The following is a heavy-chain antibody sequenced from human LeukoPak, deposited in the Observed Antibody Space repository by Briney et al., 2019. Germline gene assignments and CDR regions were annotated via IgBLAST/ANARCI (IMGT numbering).Heavy chain of an antibody. V-gene: IGHV3-33*01. CDR3: AREGEGYYDAFDI. Sequence: GGSLRLSCAASGFTFSSYGMHWVRQAPGKGLEWVAVIWYDGSNKYYADSVKGRFTISRDNSKNTLYLQMNSLRAEDTAVYYCAREGEGYYDAFDIWGQGTMVTFST. D-gene: IGHD3-16*01. J-gene: IGHJ3*02. CDR1: GFTFSSYG. CDR2: IWYDGSNK.